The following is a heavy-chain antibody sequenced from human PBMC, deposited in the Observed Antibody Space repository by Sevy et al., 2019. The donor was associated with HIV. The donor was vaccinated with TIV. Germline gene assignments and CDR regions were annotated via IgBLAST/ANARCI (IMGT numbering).Heavy chain of an antibody. CDR3: AKALYSSSWKGGAFDI. CDR1: GFTFSSYG. J-gene: IGHJ3*02. V-gene: IGHV3-30*18. D-gene: IGHD6-13*01. Sequence: GGSLRLSCAASGFTFSSYGMHWVRQAPGKGLEWVAVISYDGSNKYYADSVKGRFTISRDNSKNTLYLQMNSLRAEDMAVYYCAKALYSSSWKGGAFDIWGQGTMVTVSS. CDR2: ISYDGSNK.